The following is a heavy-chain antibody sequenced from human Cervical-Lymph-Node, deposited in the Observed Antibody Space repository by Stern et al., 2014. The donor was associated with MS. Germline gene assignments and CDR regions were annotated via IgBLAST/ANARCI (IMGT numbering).Heavy chain of an antibody. CDR1: GFTFNSYP. V-gene: IGHV3-23*04. D-gene: IGHD4-17*01. Sequence: EVQLVESGGGLVQPGGSLRLSCAASGFTFNSYPMTWVRQAPGKGLEWVSTLSGTGGSTYYADSVKGRFTISRDNSKNTLYLQMNSLRAEDTAVYFCARDLYYGDYRYYYGMDVWGQGTAVTVSS. CDR3: ARDLYYGDYRYYYGMDV. CDR2: LSGTGGST. J-gene: IGHJ6*02.